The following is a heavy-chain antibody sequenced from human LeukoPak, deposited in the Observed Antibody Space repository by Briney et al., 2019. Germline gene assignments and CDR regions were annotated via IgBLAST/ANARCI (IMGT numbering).Heavy chain of an antibody. CDR1: GGSISSGAYS. D-gene: IGHD6-6*01. CDR3: AGGVMGSSSSMGRWFDP. V-gene: IGHV4-30-4*07. J-gene: IGHJ5*02. CDR2: VYYSGGT. Sequence: SETLSLTCAVSGGSISSGAYSWSWIRQPPRTGLEWIGYVYYSGGTYYNPSLKSRVTISVDTSKNQFSLKLSSVTAADTAVYYCAGGVMGSSSSMGRWFDPWGQGTLVTVSS.